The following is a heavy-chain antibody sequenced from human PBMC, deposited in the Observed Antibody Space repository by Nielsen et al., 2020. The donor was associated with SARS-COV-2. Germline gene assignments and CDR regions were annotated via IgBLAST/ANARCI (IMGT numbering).Heavy chain of an antibody. V-gene: IGHV4-30-4*01. Sequence: SETLSLTCTVSGGSISSGDYYWSWIRQPPGKGLEWIGYIYYSGSTNYNPSLKSRVSISVDTSKNQFSLKLSSVTAADTAVYYCARGRWDIVVVVAANWFDPWGQGTLVTVSS. D-gene: IGHD2-15*01. J-gene: IGHJ5*02. CDR2: IYYSGST. CDR1: GGSISSGDYY. CDR3: ARGRWDIVVVVAANWFDP.